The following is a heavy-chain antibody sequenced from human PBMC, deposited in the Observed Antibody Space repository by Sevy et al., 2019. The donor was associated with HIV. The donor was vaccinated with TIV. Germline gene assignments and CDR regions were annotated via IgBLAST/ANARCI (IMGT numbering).Heavy chain of an antibody. Sequence: GGALRLSCAASGFTFSSYAMTWVRQAPGNGLEWVSSISGSGGNTYYADSVKSRFTISRDSSKNTVSLQMNSLRAEDTAVYYCAKDGLWLSVAYWGQGTLVTVSS. D-gene: IGHD5-18*01. CDR3: AKDGLWLSVAY. V-gene: IGHV3-23*01. CDR1: GFTFSSYA. CDR2: ISGSGGNT. J-gene: IGHJ4*02.